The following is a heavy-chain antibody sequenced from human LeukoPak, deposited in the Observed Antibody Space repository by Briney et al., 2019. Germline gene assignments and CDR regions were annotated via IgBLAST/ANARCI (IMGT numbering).Heavy chain of an antibody. D-gene: IGHD2-2*01. V-gene: IGHV1-18*01. J-gene: IGHJ4*02. CDR3: ARRQGCSSTSCPPDS. CDR2: INSYNGNT. CDR1: GYSFTSYG. Sequence: ASVKVSCKASGYSFTSYGITWVRQAPGQGLEWMGWINSYNGNTNYAQKLQGRVTMTTDTSTSTAYMDLRSLRSDDTAVYYCARRQGCSSTSCPPDSWGQGTLVTVSS.